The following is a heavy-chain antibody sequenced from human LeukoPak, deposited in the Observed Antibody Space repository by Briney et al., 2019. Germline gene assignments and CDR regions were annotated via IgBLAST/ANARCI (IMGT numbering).Heavy chain of an antibody. CDR3: ARVSWYSSSGGY. Sequence: SGTLSLTCAVYGGSFSGYYWSWIRQPPGKGLEWIGEINHSGSTNYNPSLKSRVTISVDTSKNQFSLKLSSVTAADTAVYYCARVSWYSSSGGYWGQGTLVTVSS. CDR2: INHSGST. CDR1: GGSFSGYY. J-gene: IGHJ4*02. D-gene: IGHD6-13*01. V-gene: IGHV4-34*01.